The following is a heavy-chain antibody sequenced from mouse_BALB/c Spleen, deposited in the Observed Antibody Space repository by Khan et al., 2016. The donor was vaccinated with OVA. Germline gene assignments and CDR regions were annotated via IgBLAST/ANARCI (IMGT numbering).Heavy chain of an antibody. CDR3: ARVSGKFRFAY. J-gene: IGHJ3*01. V-gene: IGHV1S137*01. CDR2: ISTYYGDP. D-gene: IGHD1-3*01. Sequence: QVQLQQSGAELVRPGVSVKISCKGSGYTFTDFAIHWVKQSHSKSLEWIGVISTYYGDPTYNQKFKDKATMTVDKSSSTAYMERGRLTSEDSTIYYCARVSGKFRFAYWGQGTLVTVSA. CDR1: GYTFTDFA.